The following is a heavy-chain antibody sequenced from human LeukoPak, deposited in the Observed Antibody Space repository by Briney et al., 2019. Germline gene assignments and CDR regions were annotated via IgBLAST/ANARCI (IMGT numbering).Heavy chain of an antibody. V-gene: IGHV4-61*02. CDR2: IYTSGST. Sequence: SETLSLTCTVSGGSISSGSYYWSCIRPPAGKGLEWIGRIYTSGSTNYNPSLNSRATISVDTSKNHFSLRLSSVTAADTAVYYCARDLGYYYYYYYMDVWGKGTTVTVSS. CDR1: GGSISSGSYY. J-gene: IGHJ6*03. CDR3: ARDLGYYYYYYYMDV.